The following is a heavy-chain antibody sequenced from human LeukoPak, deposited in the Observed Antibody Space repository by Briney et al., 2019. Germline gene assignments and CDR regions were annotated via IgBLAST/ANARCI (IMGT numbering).Heavy chain of an antibody. CDR3: AKDPRVGSRVATPCH. Sequence: PGGSLRLSCAASGFTFSSYAMSWVRQAPGKGLEWVSAISGSGGSTYYADSVKGRFTISRDNSKSTLFLQMNSLRAEDTAAYYCAKDPRVGSRVATPCHWGQGTLVTVSS. D-gene: IGHD5-24*01. CDR1: GFTFSSYA. V-gene: IGHV3-23*01. J-gene: IGHJ4*02. CDR2: ISGSGGST.